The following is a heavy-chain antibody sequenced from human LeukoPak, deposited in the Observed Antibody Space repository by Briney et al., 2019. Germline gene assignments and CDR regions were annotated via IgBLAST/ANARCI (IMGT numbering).Heavy chain of an antibody. CDR1: GFTFSSYW. D-gene: IGHD3-22*01. V-gene: IGHV3-7*01. J-gene: IGHJ3*02. Sequence: PGGSLRLSCAASGFTFSSYWMSWVRQAPGKGLEGVANIKQDGSEKYYVDSVKGRFTISRDNAKNSLYLQMNSLRAEDTAVYYCARMYYYDSSGLTHDAFDIWGQGTMVTVSS. CDR2: IKQDGSEK. CDR3: ARMYYYDSSGLTHDAFDI.